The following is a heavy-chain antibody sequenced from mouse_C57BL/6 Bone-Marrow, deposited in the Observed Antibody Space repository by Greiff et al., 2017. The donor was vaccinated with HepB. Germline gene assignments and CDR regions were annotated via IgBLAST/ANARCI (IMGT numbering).Heavy chain of an antibody. J-gene: IGHJ1*03. CDR1: GFTFSDYY. D-gene: IGHD1-1*01. CDR3: AGGVVARYFDV. Sequence: EVHLVESEGGLVQPGSSMKLSCTASGFTFSDYYMAWVRQVPEKGLEWVANINYDGSSNYYLDSLKSRVIISRANAKIILYLHMSSMESEDTATYYCAGGVVARYFDVWGTGTTVTVSS. CDR2: INYDGSSN. V-gene: IGHV5-16*01.